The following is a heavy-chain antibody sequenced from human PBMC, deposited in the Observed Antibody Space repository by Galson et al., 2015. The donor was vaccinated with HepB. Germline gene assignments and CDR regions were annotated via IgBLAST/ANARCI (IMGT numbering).Heavy chain of an antibody. J-gene: IGHJ4*02. Sequence: SETLSLTCAVYGGSFSGYYWSWIRQPPGKGLEWIGEINHSGSTNYNPSLKSRVTISVDTSKNQFSLKLSSVTAADTAVYYCARGAGWLRSPSRNFDYWGQGTLVTVSS. D-gene: IGHD5-12*01. V-gene: IGHV4-34*01. CDR2: INHSGST. CDR3: ARGAGWLRSPSRNFDY. CDR1: GGSFSGYY.